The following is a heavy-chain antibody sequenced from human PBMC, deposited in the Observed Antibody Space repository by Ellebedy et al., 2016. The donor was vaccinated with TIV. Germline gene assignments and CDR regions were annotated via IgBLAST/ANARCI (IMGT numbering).Heavy chain of an antibody. CDR1: GFTFSNYW. CDR3: VRDQWLGRAYYFDY. CDR2: IKQDGSEK. D-gene: IGHD6-19*01. J-gene: IGHJ4*02. Sequence: GESLKISCAASGFTFSNYWMTWVRQAPGKGLEWVANIKQDGSEKYSIDSVKGRFSISRDNAKNSMYLQMNSLRDEDTAVYYCVRDQWLGRAYYFDYWGQGTLLTVSS. V-gene: IGHV3-7*01.